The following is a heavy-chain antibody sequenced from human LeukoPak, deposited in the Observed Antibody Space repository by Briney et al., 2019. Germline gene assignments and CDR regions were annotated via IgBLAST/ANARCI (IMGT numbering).Heavy chain of an antibody. CDR2: IYTSGST. CDR3: ARSSTYCSSTSCYGGSWDY. CDR1: GGSISSYY. D-gene: IGHD2-2*01. Sequence: SETLSLTCTVSGGSISSYYWSWIRQPAGKGLEWIGRIYTSGSTNYNPSLKSRVTMSVDASKNQFSLKLSSVTAADTAVYYCARSSTYCSSTSCYGGSWDYWGQGTLVTVSS. J-gene: IGHJ4*02. V-gene: IGHV4-4*07.